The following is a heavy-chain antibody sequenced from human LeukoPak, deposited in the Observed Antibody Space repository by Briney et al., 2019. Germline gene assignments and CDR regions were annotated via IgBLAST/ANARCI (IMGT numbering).Heavy chain of an antibody. D-gene: IGHD6-13*01. CDR3: ARDQGSLTRSWYTGY. J-gene: IGHJ4*02. CDR2: INPYSGDT. CDR1: GYTFTGYH. Sequence: GASVKVSCXASGYTFTGYHIHWVRQPRGQGLEWMGRINPYSGDTNFAQKFQGRVTMTRDTSITTAYMDLSSLTPDDTAVYFCARDQGSLTRSWYTGYWGQGTQVTVSS. V-gene: IGHV1-2*06.